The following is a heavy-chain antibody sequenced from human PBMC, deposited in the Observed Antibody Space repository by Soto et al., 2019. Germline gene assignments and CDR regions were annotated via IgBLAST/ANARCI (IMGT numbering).Heavy chain of an antibody. D-gene: IGHD1-26*01. CDR1: GGSISSSSYY. Sequence: QLQLQESGPGLVKPSETLSLTCTVSGGSISSSSYYWGWIRQPPGKGLEWVGTISYSGSTYYNPSLQSRVTMSVDTSTNQFSLKLSSMTAADTAVYYCARQVVGATKSRYFDLWGRGTLVTVSS. CDR3: ARQVVGATKSRYFDL. V-gene: IGHV4-39*01. CDR2: ISYSGST. J-gene: IGHJ2*01.